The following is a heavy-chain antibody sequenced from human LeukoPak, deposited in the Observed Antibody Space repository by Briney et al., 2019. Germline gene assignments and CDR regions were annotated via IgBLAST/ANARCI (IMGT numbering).Heavy chain of an antibody. Sequence: SETLSLTCTVSNGSINSYYWGWVRQPAGKGLEWIGRIYNWRTTNYSPSLKSRLIMSFDTYKNQFYLTLRSVTAADTAVYYCGRQGYTASYYFLDYWSQGSLVTVSS. CDR3: GRQGYTASYYFLDY. D-gene: IGHD1-26*01. CDR1: NGSINSYY. V-gene: IGHV4-4*07. J-gene: IGHJ4*02. CDR2: IYNWRTT.